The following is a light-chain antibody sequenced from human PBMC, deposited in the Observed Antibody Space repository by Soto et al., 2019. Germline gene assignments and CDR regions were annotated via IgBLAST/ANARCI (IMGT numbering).Light chain of an antibody. V-gene: IGKV1-39*01. Sequence: DIQMTQSPSSLSASVGDRVTIPCRASQSIITSLNWYQQKPGQAPKLLIYDASTLQRGVPSRFSGRGSGTDFFLTITSLPPEDFAIYYCQQSYNHPLTFGGGTKVDI. CDR3: QQSYNHPLT. CDR1: QSIITS. J-gene: IGKJ4*01. CDR2: DAS.